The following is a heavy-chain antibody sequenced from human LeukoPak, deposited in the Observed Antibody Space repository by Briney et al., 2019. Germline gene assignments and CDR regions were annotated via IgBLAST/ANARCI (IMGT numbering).Heavy chain of an antibody. CDR3: ARDYYDSSGYYYEGFDI. CDR2: ISGSGGST. D-gene: IGHD3-22*01. V-gene: IGHV3-23*01. J-gene: IGHJ3*02. Sequence: GGSLRLSCAASGFTFSSYAMSWVRQAPGKGLEWVSAISGSGGSTYYADSVKGRFTISRDNSKNTLYLQMNSLRAEDTAVYYCARDYYDSSGYYYEGFDIWGQGTMVTVSS. CDR1: GFTFSSYA.